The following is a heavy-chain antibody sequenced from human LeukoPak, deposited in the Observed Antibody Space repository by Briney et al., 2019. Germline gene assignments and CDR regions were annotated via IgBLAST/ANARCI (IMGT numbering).Heavy chain of an antibody. CDR2: ISSSSSYI. V-gene: IGHV3-21*01. D-gene: IGHD3-22*01. CDR1: GFTFSSYS. J-gene: IGHJ6*02. CDR3: ARDLDYYDSSGYPHYYGMDV. Sequence: GGSLRLSCAASGFTFSSYSMNWVRQAPGKGPEWVSSISSSSSYIYYADSVKGRFTISRDNAKNSLYLQMNSLRAEDTAVYYCARDLDYYDSSGYPHYYGMDVWGQGTTVTVSS.